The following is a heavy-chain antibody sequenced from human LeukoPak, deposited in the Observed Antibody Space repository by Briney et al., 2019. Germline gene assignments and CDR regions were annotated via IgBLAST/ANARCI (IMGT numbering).Heavy chain of an antibody. Sequence: SETLSLTCTVSGGSNSSGSYYWSWIRQPAGKGLEWIGRIYTSGSTNYNPSLKSRVTISVDTSKNQFSLKLSSVTAADTAVYYCARGDGYKDFDYWGQGTLVTVSS. D-gene: IGHD5-24*01. CDR3: ARGDGYKDFDY. CDR2: IYTSGST. J-gene: IGHJ4*02. CDR1: GGSNSSGSYY. V-gene: IGHV4-61*02.